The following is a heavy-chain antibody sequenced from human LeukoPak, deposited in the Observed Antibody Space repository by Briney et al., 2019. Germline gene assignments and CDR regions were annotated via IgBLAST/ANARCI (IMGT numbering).Heavy chain of an antibody. CDR1: DGSISGYY. CDR2: IHYTGTS. J-gene: IGHJ6*02. V-gene: IGHV4-59*08. Sequence: PSETLSLTCTVSDGSISGYYWGWIRQAPGRGLEWIAYIHYTGTSNYNPSLRSRAAISVDTSTNQFSLKLTSVTAADTAMYYCARLGIAAADYGMDVWGQGTTVTVSS. CDR3: ARLGIAAADYGMDV. D-gene: IGHD6-13*01.